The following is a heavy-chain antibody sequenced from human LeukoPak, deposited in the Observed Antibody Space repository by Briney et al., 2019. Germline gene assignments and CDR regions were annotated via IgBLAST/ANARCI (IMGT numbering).Heavy chain of an antibody. CDR1: GYSFTTCW. V-gene: IGHV5-51*01. CDR2: IYPGDSET. CDR3: ARHFQGSGWHLDY. J-gene: IGHJ4*02. Sequence: HGESLKISCQGSGYSFTTCWIGWVRHMPGKGLEWVGIIYPGDSETRYSPSFQGLVTFSADKSISTAYLQWSSLKASDTAMYYCARHFQGSGWHLDYWGQGTLVTVSS. D-gene: IGHD6-19*01.